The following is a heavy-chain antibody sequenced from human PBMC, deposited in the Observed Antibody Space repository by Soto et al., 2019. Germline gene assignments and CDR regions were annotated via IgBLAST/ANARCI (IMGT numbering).Heavy chain of an antibody. Sequence: PGGSLRLSCVGSGFTFSYYGMHWVRQGPGKGLEWVAVISFDGSKKYYRDSVKGQFTISRDNSKNTLYLQMNSLRVEDTAVYYCAKDRGQGTMVTVSS. CDR2: ISFDGSKK. CDR3: AKD. J-gene: IGHJ3*01. CDR1: GFTFSYYG. V-gene: IGHV3-30*18.